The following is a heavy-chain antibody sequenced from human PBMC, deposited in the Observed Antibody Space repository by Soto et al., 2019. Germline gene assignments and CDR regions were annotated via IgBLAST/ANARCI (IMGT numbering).Heavy chain of an antibody. J-gene: IGHJ4*02. D-gene: IGHD3-22*01. Sequence: QVQLQQWXAGLLKPSETLSLTCAVYGGSFSGYYWSWIRQPPGKGLEWIGEINHSGSTNYNPSLKSRVTISVDTSKNQFSLKLSSVTAADTAVYYCARAWKYYDSSGFLDYWGQGTLVTVSS. V-gene: IGHV4-34*01. CDR1: GGSFSGYY. CDR3: ARAWKYYDSSGFLDY. CDR2: INHSGST.